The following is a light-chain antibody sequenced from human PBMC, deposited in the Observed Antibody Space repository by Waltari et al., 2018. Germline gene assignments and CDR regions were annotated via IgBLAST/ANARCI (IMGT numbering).Light chain of an antibody. CDR2: KEY. CDR1: SPTLGRDY. J-gene: IGLJ1*01. CDR3: VGWDASLSGYV. Sequence: QSVLTQPPSASGTPGQRATIPCSCSSPTLGRDYVYWFQQLPGTSPKPLIYKEYQRPSGVPDRFSGSKSGTSASLAISGLRSEDEADYYCVGWDASLSGYVFGTGTKVTVL. V-gene: IGLV1-47*01.